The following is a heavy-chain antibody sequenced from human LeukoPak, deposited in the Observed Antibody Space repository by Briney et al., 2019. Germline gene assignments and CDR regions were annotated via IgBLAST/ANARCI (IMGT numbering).Heavy chain of an antibody. CDR2: IDPSDSYT. Sequence: GESLKISCKGSGYSFTSYWISWVRQMPGKGLEWMGRIDPSDSYTNYSPSFQGHVTISADKSISTAYLQWSSLKASDTAMYYCARRRGFGEFRDAFDIWGQGTMVTASS. CDR3: ARRRGFGEFRDAFDI. J-gene: IGHJ3*02. V-gene: IGHV5-10-1*01. D-gene: IGHD3-10*01. CDR1: GYSFTSYW.